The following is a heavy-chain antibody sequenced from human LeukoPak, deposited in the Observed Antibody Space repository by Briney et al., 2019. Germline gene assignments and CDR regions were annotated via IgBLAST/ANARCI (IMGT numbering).Heavy chain of an antibody. CDR1: GGSISSGGYS. CDR3: ARAVYYFWSRSAYGMDV. CDR2: IYHSGST. D-gene: IGHD3/OR15-3a*01. J-gene: IGHJ6*02. V-gene: IGHV4-30-2*01. Sequence: PSQTLSLTCAVSGGSISSGGYSWSWIRQPPGKGLEWIGDIYHSGSTYYNPSLKSRVTISVDRSKNQFSLKLSSVTAADTAVYYCARAVYYFWSRSAYGMDVWGQGTTVTVSS.